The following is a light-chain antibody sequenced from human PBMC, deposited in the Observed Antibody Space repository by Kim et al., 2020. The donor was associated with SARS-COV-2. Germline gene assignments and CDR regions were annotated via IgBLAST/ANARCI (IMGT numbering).Light chain of an antibody. V-gene: IGKV1-27*01. CDR3: QKYNSAPRT. Sequence: DIQMTQSPSSVSASVGDRVTITCRAGQSISNDLAWYQQKPGKVPKLLIFAASTLQSGVPSRFSGSGSGTDFTLTISSLQPEDVATYNCQKYNSAPRTFGQGTKVDIK. CDR2: AAS. J-gene: IGKJ1*01. CDR1: QSISND.